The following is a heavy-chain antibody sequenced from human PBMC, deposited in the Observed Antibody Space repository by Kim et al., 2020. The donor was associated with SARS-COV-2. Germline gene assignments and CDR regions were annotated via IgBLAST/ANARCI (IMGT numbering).Heavy chain of an antibody. V-gene: IGHV3-23*01. J-gene: IGHJ4*02. CDR2: ISGSGGST. D-gene: IGHD6-19*01. CDR3: AKAPDLGRRIAVAGTAYFDY. CDR1: GFTFSSYA. Sequence: GGSLRLSCAASGFTFSSYAMSWVRQAPGKGLEWVSAISGSGGSTYYADSVKGRFTISRDNSKNTLYLQMNSLRAEDTAVYYCAKAPDLGRRIAVAGTAYFDYWGQGTLVTVSS.